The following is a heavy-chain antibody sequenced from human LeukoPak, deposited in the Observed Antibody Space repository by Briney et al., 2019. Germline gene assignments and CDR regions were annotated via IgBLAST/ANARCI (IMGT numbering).Heavy chain of an antibody. J-gene: IGHJ3*02. CDR1: GFTFKSHW. D-gene: IGHD3-22*01. V-gene: IGHV3-74*01. Sequence: PGGSLRLSCAGSGFTFKSHWMHWVRQAPGKGLVWVSRISFDGNTTSYADSVRGRFTISRDNAKNSLYLQMNSLRAEDTAVYYCARERLLGAFDIWGQGTMVTVSS. CDR3: ARERLLGAFDI. CDR2: ISFDGNTT.